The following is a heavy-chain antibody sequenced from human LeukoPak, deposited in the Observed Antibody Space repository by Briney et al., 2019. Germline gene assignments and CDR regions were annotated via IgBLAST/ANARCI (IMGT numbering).Heavy chain of an antibody. D-gene: IGHD6-19*01. V-gene: IGHV3-21*01. CDR3: ARDPRVAGTYDAFDI. CDR2: ISSSSSYI. J-gene: IGHJ3*02. Sequence: PGGSLRLSCAASGFTFGSYSMNWVRQAPGKGLEWVSSISSSSSYIYYADSVKGRFTISRDNAKNSLYLQMNSLRAEDTAVYYCARDPRVAGTYDAFDIWGQGTMVTVSS. CDR1: GFTFGSYS.